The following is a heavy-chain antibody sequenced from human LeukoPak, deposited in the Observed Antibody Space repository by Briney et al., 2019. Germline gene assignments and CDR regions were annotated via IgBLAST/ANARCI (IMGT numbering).Heavy chain of an antibody. D-gene: IGHD1-26*01. CDR2: IYYSGST. CDR3: ARGGVGNDAFDI. Sequence: SETLSLTCTVSGGSISSSSYYWGWIRQPPGKGLEWIGSIYYSGSTYYNPSLKSRVTISVDTSKNQFSLKLSSVTAADTAVYYCARGGVGNDAFDIWGQGTMVTVSS. J-gene: IGHJ3*02. CDR1: GGSISSSSYY. V-gene: IGHV4-39*07.